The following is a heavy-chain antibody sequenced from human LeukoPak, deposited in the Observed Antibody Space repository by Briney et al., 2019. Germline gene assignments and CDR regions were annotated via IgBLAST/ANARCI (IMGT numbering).Heavy chain of an antibody. CDR1: GFTFSSYG. V-gene: IGHV3-30*02. CDR2: IRYDGSNK. CDR3: AKDKRYSYGIFDY. Sequence: GGSLRLSCAASGFTFSSYGMHWVRQAPGKGLEWVAFIRYDGSNKYYADSVKGRFTISRDNSKNTLHLQMNSLRAEDTAVYYCAKDKRYSYGIFDYWGQGTLVTVSS. J-gene: IGHJ4*02. D-gene: IGHD5-18*01.